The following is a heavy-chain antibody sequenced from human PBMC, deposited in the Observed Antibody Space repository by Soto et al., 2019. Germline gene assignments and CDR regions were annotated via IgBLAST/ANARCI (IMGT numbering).Heavy chain of an antibody. CDR2: IIPIFGTT. J-gene: IGHJ4*02. V-gene: IGHV1-69*01. CDR1: GGTFSSYP. D-gene: IGHD6-19*01. Sequence: QVQLVQSGAEVQKPGSSVKVSCKASGGTFSSYPLSWVRQAPGQGLEWMGGIIPIFGTTKYAQKFQGRVTITADESTTTAYMELSSLRSEDTAVYYCAMIDYSSGSDYWGQGTLVTVSS. CDR3: AMIDYSSGSDY.